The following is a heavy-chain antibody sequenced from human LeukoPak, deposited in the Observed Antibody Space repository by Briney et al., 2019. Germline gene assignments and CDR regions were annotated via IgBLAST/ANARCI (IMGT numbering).Heavy chain of an antibody. Sequence: GGSLRLSCAASGFTFSSYGMHWVRQAPGKGLEWVAFIRYDGGNKNYADSVKGRFTISRDNPKNTPYLQMNSLRAEDTAVYYCAKEIWPTVTISGRTYFDYWGQGTLVTVSS. V-gene: IGHV3-30*02. CDR2: IRYDGGNK. CDR1: GFTFSSYG. CDR3: AKEIWPTVTISGRTYFDY. J-gene: IGHJ4*02. D-gene: IGHD4-17*01.